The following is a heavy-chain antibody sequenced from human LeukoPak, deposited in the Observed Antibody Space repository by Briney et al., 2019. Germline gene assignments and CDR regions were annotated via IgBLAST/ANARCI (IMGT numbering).Heavy chain of an antibody. CDR1: GFTFSSYS. CDR3: ARASSGWIDY. J-gene: IGHJ4*02. V-gene: IGHV3-21*01. D-gene: IGHD6-19*01. Sequence: GGSLRLSCAASGFTFSSYSMNWVRQAPGKGLEWVSSISSSSSYIYYADSVKGRFTISRDNAKNSLYLQMNSLRAGDTAVYYCARASSGWIDYWGQGTLVTVSS. CDR2: ISSSSSYI.